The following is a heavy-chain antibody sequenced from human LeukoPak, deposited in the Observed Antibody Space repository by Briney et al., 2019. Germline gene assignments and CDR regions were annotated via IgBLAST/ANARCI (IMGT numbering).Heavy chain of an antibody. J-gene: IGHJ4*02. CDR3: ARGGIYGSENAY. Sequence: GGSLRLSCAASGLTVSSSYMSWVRQAPGKGLEWVSIIYNDGSTYYADSMKGRFTISRDNSKNTLYLQVNSLRAEDTAVYYCARGGIYGSENAYWGQGTLVTVSS. V-gene: IGHV3-53*01. D-gene: IGHD3-10*01. CDR1: GLTVSSSY. CDR2: IYNDGST.